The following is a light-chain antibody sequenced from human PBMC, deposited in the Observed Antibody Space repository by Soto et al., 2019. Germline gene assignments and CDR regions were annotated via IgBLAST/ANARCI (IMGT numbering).Light chain of an antibody. CDR3: QQSYSTPQNT. Sequence: DIQMTQSPSSLSASVGDRVTITCRASQSISWYLNWYQQKPGKAPKLLIYAASSLQSGVPSRFSGSGSGTDFTLTISSLQPEDFATYYCQQSYSTPQNTFGQGTKLELK. CDR2: AAS. V-gene: IGKV1-39*01. CDR1: QSISWY. J-gene: IGKJ2*01.